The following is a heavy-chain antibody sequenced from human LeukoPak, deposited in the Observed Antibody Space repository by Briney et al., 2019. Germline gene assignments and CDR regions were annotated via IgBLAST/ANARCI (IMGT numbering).Heavy chain of an antibody. V-gene: IGHV3-72*01. D-gene: IGHD5-12*01. J-gene: IGHJ3*02. CDR1: RFTLSDPY. CDR2: SGNKARSYTT. Sequence: PGGSLRLSCAPSRFTLSDPYIDWVRQTPGRGREWVGRSGNKARSYTTVLAASVKGRFTLSRDDSKTSLYLQMISLKSEGTAVYHCTRGYSGVSVYAFDIWGEGTIVTVSS. CDR3: TRGYSGVSVYAFDI.